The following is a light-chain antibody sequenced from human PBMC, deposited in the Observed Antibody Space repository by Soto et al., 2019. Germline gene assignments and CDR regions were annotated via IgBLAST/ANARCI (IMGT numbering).Light chain of an antibody. Sequence: QSALTQPASVSGSPGQSITISCTGTSSDVGGYNYVSWYQHHPGKAPKLMIYEVTNRPSGVSNRFSGSKSGNTASLTISGLLAEDEADYYCSSYTSSSTPGVFGGGTKLTVL. CDR2: EVT. CDR1: SSDVGGYNY. CDR3: SSYTSSSTPGV. J-gene: IGLJ3*02. V-gene: IGLV2-14*01.